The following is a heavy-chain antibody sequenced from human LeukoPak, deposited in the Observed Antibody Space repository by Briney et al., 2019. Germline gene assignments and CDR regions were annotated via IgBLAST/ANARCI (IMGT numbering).Heavy chain of an antibody. Sequence: PSETLSLTCGVSGGSITTTNFWSWVRQTPGQGLEWIGEVSVSGLSDYNPSLRGRVTMSLDTSKNHLSLKLTSLTAASTAVYYCTREIAAFSPFGYWGQGTLVTV. CDR3: TREIAAFSPFGY. V-gene: IGHV4-4*02. CDR2: VSVSGLS. D-gene: IGHD2/OR15-2a*01. CDR1: GGSITTTNF. J-gene: IGHJ4*02.